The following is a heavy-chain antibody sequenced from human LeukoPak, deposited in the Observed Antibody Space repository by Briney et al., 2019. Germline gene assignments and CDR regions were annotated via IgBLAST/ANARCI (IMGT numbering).Heavy chain of an antibody. CDR2: INPNSGGT. J-gene: IGHJ4*02. CDR3: ARTAPKYSNNDY. V-gene: IGHV1-2*02. D-gene: IGHD4-11*01. Sequence: ASVKVSCKASGYTFTGYYMHWVRQAPGQGLEWMGWINPNSGGTNYAQKFQGRVTMTRDTSISTAYMELSRLRSDDTAVYYCARTAPKYSNNDYWGQGTLVTVSS. CDR1: GYTFTGYY.